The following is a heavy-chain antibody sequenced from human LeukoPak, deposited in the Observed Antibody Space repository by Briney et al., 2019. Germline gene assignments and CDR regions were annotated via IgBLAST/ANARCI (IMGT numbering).Heavy chain of an antibody. CDR2: IYLSDSDT. Sequence: GESLKISCKGPGYTFTSYWIGWVRQLPGKGLEGMGIIYLSDSDTRYSPSLQGQVTISADKSISTAYLQWSSLNASDTAMYYCARPLTGDIYGMDVWGQGTTVTVSS. V-gene: IGHV5-51*01. CDR1: GYTFTSYW. CDR3: ARPLTGDIYGMDV. J-gene: IGHJ6*02. D-gene: IGHD7-27*01.